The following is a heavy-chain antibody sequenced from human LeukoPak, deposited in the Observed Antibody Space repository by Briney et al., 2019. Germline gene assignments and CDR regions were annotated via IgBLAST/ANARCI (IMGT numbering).Heavy chain of an antibody. CDR3: ARRLARPGYFDY. J-gene: IGHJ4*02. CDR2: IYYSGRT. CDR1: GGSISSSSYY. D-gene: IGHD3-9*01. Sequence: SETLSLTCTVPGGSISSSSYYWGWIRRPPGKGLEWIGSIYYSGRTSYNPSLKSRVTISVDTSKNQFSLTLSSVAAADTAVYYCARRLARPGYFDYWGQGTLVTVSS. V-gene: IGHV4-39*01.